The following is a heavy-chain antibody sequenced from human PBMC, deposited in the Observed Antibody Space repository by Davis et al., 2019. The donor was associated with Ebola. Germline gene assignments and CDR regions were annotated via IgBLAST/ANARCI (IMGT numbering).Heavy chain of an antibody. D-gene: IGHD3-16*01. CDR3: ARFGHGAY. J-gene: IGHJ4*02. Sequence: ASVKVSCKASGYTFSNYDIEWVRQATGQRPEWMGYMNPDNGNTGLAQKFQGRVTFTRDTSINTAYMELRSLRSEDTAVYYCARFGHGAYWGQGTLVTVSS. CDR2: MNPDNGNT. V-gene: IGHV1-8*01. CDR1: GYTFSNYD.